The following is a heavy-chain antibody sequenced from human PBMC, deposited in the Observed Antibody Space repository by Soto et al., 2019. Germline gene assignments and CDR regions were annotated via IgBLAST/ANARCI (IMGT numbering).Heavy chain of an antibody. D-gene: IGHD2-15*01. CDR3: ARHFCSGGACYSGADFDY. CDR1: GYSFTNYW. CDR2: IDPSDSYT. Sequence: GKSLKISCKGSGYSFTNYWISWVRQMPGKGLEWMGRIDPSDSYTNYRPSFQGRVTISADKSISTAYLQWSSLEASDTAIYYCARHFCSGGACYSGADFDYWGQGTLVTVSS. J-gene: IGHJ4*02. V-gene: IGHV5-10-1*01.